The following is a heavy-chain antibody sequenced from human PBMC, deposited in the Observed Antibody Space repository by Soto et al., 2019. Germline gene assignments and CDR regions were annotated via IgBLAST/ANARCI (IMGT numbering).Heavy chain of an antibody. D-gene: IGHD2-2*01. CDR1: GGSISSGGYS. CDR3: ARKRFYCSSTSYYYYYYYGMDV. CDR2: IYHSGST. Sequence: SETLSLTCAVSGGSISSGGYSWSWIRQPPGKGLEWIGCIYHSGSTYYNPSLKSRVTISVDTSKNQFSLKLSSVTAADTAVHYCARKRFYCSSTSYYYYYYYGMDVSGQGTTVTVSS. J-gene: IGHJ6*02. V-gene: IGHV4-30-2*01.